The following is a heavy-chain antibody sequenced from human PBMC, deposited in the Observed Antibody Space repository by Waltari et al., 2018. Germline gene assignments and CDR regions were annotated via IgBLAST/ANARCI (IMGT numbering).Heavy chain of an antibody. Sequence: QVQLVESGGGLVKPGGSLSLSCAASGFSSSYYYMSWIRQAPGKGLEWVSYISSSSSDTNYADSVKGRFTISRDNAKNSLYLQMNSLRAEDTAVYYCATSRLLDAFDIWGQGTMVTVSS. CDR2: ISSSSSDT. CDR3: ATSRLLDAFDI. CDR1: GFSSSYYY. V-gene: IGHV3-11*06. D-gene: IGHD2-21*02. J-gene: IGHJ3*02.